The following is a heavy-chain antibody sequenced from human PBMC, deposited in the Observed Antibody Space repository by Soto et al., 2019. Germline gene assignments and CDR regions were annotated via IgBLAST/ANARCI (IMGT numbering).Heavy chain of an antibody. D-gene: IGHD6-13*01. CDR3: ARDVSPGSSSLYLDAFDI. CDR1: GFTLSAYW. CDR2: INRDGSKK. J-gene: IGHJ3*02. V-gene: IGHV3-7*05. Sequence: EVQLEESGGDLVQPGGSLRLSCAASGFTLSAYWMTWVRQAPGKGLEWVANINRDGSKKSYLDSVRGRFTISRDNVGNSLYLQMDSLRADDTAIYYCARDVSPGSSSLYLDAFDIWGQGTMVTVS.